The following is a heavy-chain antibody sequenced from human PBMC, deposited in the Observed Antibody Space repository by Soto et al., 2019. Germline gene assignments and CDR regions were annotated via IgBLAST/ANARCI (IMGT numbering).Heavy chain of an antibody. CDR1: GYTFTNYG. V-gene: IGHV1-18*01. CDR3: ARDNRSPAPPFRGDY. D-gene: IGHD3-16*01. CDR2: IGPYNGNT. J-gene: IGHJ4*02. Sequence: QVQLVQSGTEVKKPGASVKVSCQASGYTFTNYGMSWVRQAPGQGLEWMGWIGPYNGNTNYAQKVQDRLTMTTDTSTSTAYMELRSLTSDDTAVYYCARDNRSPAPPFRGDYWGQGTLVTVSS.